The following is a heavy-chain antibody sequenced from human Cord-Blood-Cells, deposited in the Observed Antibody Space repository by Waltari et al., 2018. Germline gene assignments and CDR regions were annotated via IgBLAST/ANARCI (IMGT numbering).Heavy chain of an antibody. CDR2: SFSNDEK. CDR3: ARIESDYYDSSGYYD. J-gene: IGHJ4*02. Sequence: QVTLKESGPVLVKPTETLTLTCTVSGFSLSNARMGVSWIRQPPGKALEWLAHSFSNDEKSYSTSLKRRLTISKDTSKSQVVLTMTNMDPVDTATYYCARIESDYYDSSGYYDWGQGTLVTVSS. V-gene: IGHV2-26*01. D-gene: IGHD3-22*01. CDR1: GFSLSNARMG.